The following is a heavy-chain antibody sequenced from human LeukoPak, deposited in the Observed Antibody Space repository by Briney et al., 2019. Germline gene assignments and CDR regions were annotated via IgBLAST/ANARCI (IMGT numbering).Heavy chain of an antibody. CDR3: ARVCFFSSGYSESYFDY. D-gene: IGHD3-22*01. CDR1: GGSISSSSYY. CDR2: IYYSGST. Sequence: PSETLSLTCTVSGGSISSSSYYWGWIRQPPGKGLEWIGSIYYSGSTYYNPSLKSRVTISVDTSKNQFSLKLSSVTAADTAVYYCARVCFFSSGYSESYFDYWGQGTLVTVSS. J-gene: IGHJ4*02. V-gene: IGHV4-39*07.